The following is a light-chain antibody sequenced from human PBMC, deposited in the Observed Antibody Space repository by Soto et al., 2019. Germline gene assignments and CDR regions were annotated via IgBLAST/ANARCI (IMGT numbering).Light chain of an antibody. CDR2: KVS. CDR3: MQGTHWPIS. Sequence: EVVMSQYPVSLRVTLGQAAYVSCRSNQSLVHSDGIAYFSWFQQRPGRSPRRLIYKVSNRDSGVPARFSGSGSGTDFALKISRVEAEDGGVYYCMQGTHWPISFGQGTRLEIK. V-gene: IGKV2-30*02. CDR1: QSLVHSDGIAY. J-gene: IGKJ5*01.